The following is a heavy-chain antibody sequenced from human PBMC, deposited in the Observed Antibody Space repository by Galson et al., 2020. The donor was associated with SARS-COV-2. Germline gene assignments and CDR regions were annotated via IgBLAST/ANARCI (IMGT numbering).Heavy chain of an antibody. J-gene: IGHJ6*02. Sequence: SGPTLVKPTQTLTLTCTFSGFSLSTSGMCVSWIRQPPGKALQWLALIDWDDEKYYSTALKTRLTISKDTSNNQVVLTMTNMDPVDTATYYCARARITISRGGYYYDGMDVWGQGTTVTVSS. V-gene: IGHV2-70*01. CDR2: IDWDDEK. CDR3: ARARITISRGGYYYDGMDV. D-gene: IGHD3-9*01. CDR1: GFSLSTSGMC.